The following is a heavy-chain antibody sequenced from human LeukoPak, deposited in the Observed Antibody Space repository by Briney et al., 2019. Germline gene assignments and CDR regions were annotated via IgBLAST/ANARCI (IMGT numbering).Heavy chain of an antibody. J-gene: IGHJ5*02. Sequence: ASVKVSCKASGYTFTGYYMHWVRQAPGQGLEWMGWINPNSGGTNYAQKFQGRVTMTRDTSVSTAYMELSRLRSDDTAVYYCARGGCSSTSCYIGGDWFDPWGQGTLVTVSS. V-gene: IGHV1-2*02. D-gene: IGHD2-2*02. CDR3: ARGGCSSTSCYIGGDWFDP. CDR1: GYTFTGYY. CDR2: INPNSGGT.